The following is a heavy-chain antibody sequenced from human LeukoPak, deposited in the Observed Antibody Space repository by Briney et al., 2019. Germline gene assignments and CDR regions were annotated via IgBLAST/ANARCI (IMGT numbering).Heavy chain of an antibody. CDR2: IYSGGST. CDR3: ARQSRSYYYYGMDV. V-gene: IGHV3-66*04. Sequence: GGSLRLSCAASGFTVSSNYMSWVRQAPGKGLEWVSVIYSGGSTYCADSVKGRFTISRDNSKNTLYLQMNSLRAEDTAVHYCARQSRSYYYYGMDVWGQGTTVTVSS. CDR1: GFTVSSNY. J-gene: IGHJ6*02. D-gene: IGHD2-2*01.